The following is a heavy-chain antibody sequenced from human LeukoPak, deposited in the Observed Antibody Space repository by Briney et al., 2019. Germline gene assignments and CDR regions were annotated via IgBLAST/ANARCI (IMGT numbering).Heavy chain of an antibody. J-gene: IGHJ4*02. CDR1: GGSFSGYY. CDR2: INHSGST. Sequence: SETLSLTCAVYGGSFSGYYWSWNRQPPGKGLEWIGEINHSGSTNYNPSLKSRVTISVDTSKNQFSLKLSSVTAADTAVYYCARGQKNSYGHIDYWGQGTLVTVSS. CDR3: ARGQKNSYGHIDY. V-gene: IGHV4-34*01. D-gene: IGHD5-18*01.